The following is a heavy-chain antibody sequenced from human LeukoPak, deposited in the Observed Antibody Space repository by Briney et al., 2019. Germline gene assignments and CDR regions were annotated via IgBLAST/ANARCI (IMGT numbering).Heavy chain of an antibody. Sequence: SETLSLTCTVSGVSISSSSYYWGWIRQPPGKGLEWIGSIYYSGSTYYNPSLKSRVTISVDTSKNQFSLKLSSVTAADTAVYYCARQPPDYDILTGYYWRGNYFDYWGQGTLVTVSS. CDR3: ARQPPDYDILTGYYWRGNYFDY. J-gene: IGHJ4*02. V-gene: IGHV4-39*01. D-gene: IGHD3-9*01. CDR2: IYYSGST. CDR1: GVSISSSSYY.